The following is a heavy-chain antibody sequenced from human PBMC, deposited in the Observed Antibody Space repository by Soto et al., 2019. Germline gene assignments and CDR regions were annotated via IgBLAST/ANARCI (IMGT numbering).Heavy chain of an antibody. CDR1: GYTFTSYY. V-gene: IGHV1-46*03. J-gene: IGHJ5*02. CDR3: SRDLESGFGELFYTWFDP. CDR2: INPSGGST. D-gene: IGHD3-10*01. Sequence: QVQLVQSGAEVKKPGASVKVSCKASGYTFTSYYMHWVRQAPGQGLEWMGIINPSGGSTSYAQKFQGRVTMIRDTSTSTVYMELSRLRSEDTAVYYFSRDLESGFGELFYTWFDPWGQGTMVTVSS.